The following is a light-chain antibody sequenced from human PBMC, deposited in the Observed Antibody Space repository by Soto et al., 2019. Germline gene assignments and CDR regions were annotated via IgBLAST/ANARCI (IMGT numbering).Light chain of an antibody. J-gene: IGKJ1*01. CDR3: QQYSSSPPT. V-gene: IGKV3-20*01. Sequence: EIVLTQSPGTLSLSPGERATLSCRASQSVSTNYLAWYQRKPGQAPRLLIYGASSRATDIARMCSGSWSGTDFPPTITRLAPEVFAEYYWQQYSSSPPTFGQGTKVEVK. CDR2: GAS. CDR1: QSVSTNY.